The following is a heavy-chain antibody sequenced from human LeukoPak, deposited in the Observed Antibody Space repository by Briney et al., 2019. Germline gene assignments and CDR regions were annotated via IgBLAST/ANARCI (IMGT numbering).Heavy chain of an antibody. CDR1: GYTFTSYG. D-gene: IGHD3-9*01. Sequence: ASVKVSCKASGYTFTSYGISWVRQAPGQGLEWMGWISAYNGNTNYAQKLQGRVTMTTDTSTSTAYMELRSLRSDDTAVYYCARDRGYDILTGYYAFAFDIWGQGTMVTVSS. J-gene: IGHJ3*02. CDR3: ARDRGYDILTGYYAFAFDI. CDR2: ISAYNGNT. V-gene: IGHV1-18*01.